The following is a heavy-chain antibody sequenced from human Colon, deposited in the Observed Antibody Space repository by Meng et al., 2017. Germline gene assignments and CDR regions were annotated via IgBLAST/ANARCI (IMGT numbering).Heavy chain of an antibody. CDR2: IDHRGDP. CDR3: ARHGGYYQDY. CDR1: GGSITTNSY. J-gene: IGHJ4*02. Sequence: QVQLLEPGPGLVKPSGTLSLTCAVPGGSITTNSYWSWVRQSPEKGLEWIGQIDHRGDPYYNPSLKSRVTMSVDGSKSQVSLQLTSVTAADTAVYYCARHGGYYQDYWGQGTLVTVSS. D-gene: IGHD4-23*01. V-gene: IGHV4-4*02.